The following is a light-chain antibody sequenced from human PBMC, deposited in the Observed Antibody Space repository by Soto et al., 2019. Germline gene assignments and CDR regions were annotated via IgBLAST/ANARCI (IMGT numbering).Light chain of an antibody. CDR2: AAS. V-gene: IGKV1-39*01. CDR3: QQTLSFPPT. Sequence: DIQMTQSPSSLSACVGDRVTITFRASQSISSSLNWYQQKPGKAPKLLIYAASSLHSGVPPRYSGSGSGTDFTLTISSLQPEDFATYYCQQTLSFPPTFGQGTKVDIK. J-gene: IGKJ1*01. CDR1: QSISSS.